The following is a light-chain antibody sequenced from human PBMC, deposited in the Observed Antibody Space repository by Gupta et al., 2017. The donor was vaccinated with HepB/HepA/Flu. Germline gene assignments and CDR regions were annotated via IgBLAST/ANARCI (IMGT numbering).Light chain of an antibody. CDR3: QQCNSNWLT. CDR2: DTS. J-gene: IGKJ5*01. Sequence: EIVWTQSPAALSLSPGERATLSCRASQSVSSYLAWYQQKPGQAPRHLIYDTSNRATGVPARFSGSGSGTDFTLTISSLEPEDFALYYCQQCNSNWLTFGQGTRLDI. V-gene: IGKV3-11*01. CDR1: QSVSSY.